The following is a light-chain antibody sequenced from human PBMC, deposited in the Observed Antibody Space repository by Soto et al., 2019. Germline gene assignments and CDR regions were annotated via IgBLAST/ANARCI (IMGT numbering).Light chain of an antibody. Sequence: VLTQSPATLSLSPGERATLSCRASLNVNSYLAWYQQKPGQAPRLLIYGASTRATGIPARFSGSGSGTEFTLTISNLQSEDFAVYHCQQYDKWPRTFGQGTKVDIK. J-gene: IGKJ1*01. CDR1: LNVNSY. CDR2: GAS. V-gene: IGKV3D-15*01. CDR3: QQYDKWPRT.